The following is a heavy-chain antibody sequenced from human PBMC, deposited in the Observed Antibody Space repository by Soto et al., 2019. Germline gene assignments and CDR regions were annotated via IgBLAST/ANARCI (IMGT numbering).Heavy chain of an antibody. CDR3: ARENWFQDY. J-gene: IGHJ4*02. CDR2: ISQDGSEK. Sequence: PGGSLRLSGTASGFTFSSYYMTWVRQAPGKGLEWVAHISQDGSEKYYVDSVKGRFTISRDNAKNSLYLQMNSLRAEDTALYYCARENWFQDYWGQGTLVTVSS. D-gene: IGHD3-9*01. V-gene: IGHV3-7*03. CDR1: GFTFSSYY.